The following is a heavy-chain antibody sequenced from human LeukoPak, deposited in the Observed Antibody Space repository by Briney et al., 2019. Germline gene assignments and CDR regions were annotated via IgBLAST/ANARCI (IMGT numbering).Heavy chain of an antibody. V-gene: IGHV4-59*01. J-gene: IGHJ6*02. D-gene: IGHD2-2*01. Sequence: SETLSLTCTVSGGSISSYYWSWIRQPPGKGLEWIGYIYYSGSTNYNPSLKSRVTISVDTSKNQFSLKLSSVTAADTAVYYCASAQYQVPGMDVWGQGTTVTVSS. CDR2: IYYSGST. CDR1: GGSISSYY. CDR3: ASAQYQVPGMDV.